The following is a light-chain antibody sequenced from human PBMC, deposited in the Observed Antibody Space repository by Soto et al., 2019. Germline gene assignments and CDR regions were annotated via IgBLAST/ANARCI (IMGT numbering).Light chain of an antibody. Sequence: QSVLTQPASVSGSPGQSITISCTGTSSDVGTYNLVSWYQQYPGKAPKLMIYDNNKRPSGIPDRFSGSRSGTSATLAITGLQTGDEADYICGTWDTTMSGLLFGGGTKLTVL. V-gene: IGLV2-14*02. CDR3: GTWDTTMSGLL. CDR2: DNN. J-gene: IGLJ2*01. CDR1: SSDVGTYNL.